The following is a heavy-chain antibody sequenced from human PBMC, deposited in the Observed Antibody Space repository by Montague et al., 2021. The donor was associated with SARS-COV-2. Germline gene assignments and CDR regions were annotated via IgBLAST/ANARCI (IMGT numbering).Heavy chain of an antibody. D-gene: IGHD5-24*01. CDR2: IYYGGST. CDR3: ARLRRPDGYSYWFGP. CDR1: GGSISSYY. J-gene: IGHJ5*02. V-gene: IGHV4-59*08. Sequence: SETLSLTCTVSGGSISSYYWSWIRQPPGNGLEWIGYIYYGGSTNYSPSFKGRVIVSVDTSNNQFSLRLTSVTAADTAVYYCARLRRPDGYSYWFGPWGQGTLVAVSS.